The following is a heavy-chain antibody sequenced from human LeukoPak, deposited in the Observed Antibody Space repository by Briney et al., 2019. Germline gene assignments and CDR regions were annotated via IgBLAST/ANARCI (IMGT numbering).Heavy chain of an antibody. V-gene: IGHV3-64D*09. CDR2: ISSNGGST. CDR3: VKDIMGSTDYYYGLDV. Sequence: GGSLRLSCSASGFSFSNYDMHWVRQAPGKGLEYVSAISSNGGSTYYADSVQGRLTISRDNSKNTLYLHMSSLRPEDTAVYFCVKDIMGSTDYYYGLDVWGQGTTVTVSS. J-gene: IGHJ6*02. D-gene: IGHD3-10*01. CDR1: GFSFSNYD.